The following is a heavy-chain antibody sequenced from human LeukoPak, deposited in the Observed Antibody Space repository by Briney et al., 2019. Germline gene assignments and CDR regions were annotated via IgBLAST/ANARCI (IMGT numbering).Heavy chain of an antibody. CDR2: MNPNSGNT. V-gene: IGHV1-8*03. CDR1: GYTFTSYD. Sequence: GASVKVSCKASGYTFTSYDINWVRQATGQGLEWMGWMNPNSGNTGYAQKFQGRVTITRNTSISTAYMELSSLRSEDTAVYYCARGSDCSSTSCYTLFSFDPWGQGTLVTVSS. CDR3: ARGSDCSSTSCYTLFSFDP. D-gene: IGHD2-2*02. J-gene: IGHJ5*02.